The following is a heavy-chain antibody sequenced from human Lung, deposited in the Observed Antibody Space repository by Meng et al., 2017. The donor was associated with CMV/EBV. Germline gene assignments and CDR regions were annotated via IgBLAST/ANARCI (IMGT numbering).Heavy chain of an antibody. CDR2: ISYDGIT. CDR1: GGVINVYY. Sequence: GSLRLXXAVSGGVINVYYWSWIRQPPGKGLEWVGSISYDGITSYNPSLNSRVTISLDTSKSQFSLKLTSVTAADTALYYCAGLLPSGKYVHHWFDPWGQGXLVTVSS. CDR3: AGLLPSGKYVHHWFDP. J-gene: IGHJ5*01. D-gene: IGHD3-10*02. V-gene: IGHV4-59*12.